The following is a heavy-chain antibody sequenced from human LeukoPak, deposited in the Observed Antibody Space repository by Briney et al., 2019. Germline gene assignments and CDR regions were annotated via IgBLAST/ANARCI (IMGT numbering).Heavy chain of an antibody. CDR3: ARRSYYDSSGKFDY. CDR1: AGSISSSSHH. D-gene: IGHD3-22*01. J-gene: IGHJ4*02. V-gene: IGHV4-39*01. CDR2: IYYGRTT. Sequence: SETLSLTCTVSAGSISSSSHHWGWIRQSPGKGLEWIGSIYYGRTTYYNPSLNSRVTISVVTSKNQFSLQLNSVTAADTAVYYCARRSYYDSSGKFDYWAREPWSPSPQ.